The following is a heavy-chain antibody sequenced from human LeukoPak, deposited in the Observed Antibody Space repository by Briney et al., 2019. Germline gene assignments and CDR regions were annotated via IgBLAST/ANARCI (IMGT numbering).Heavy chain of an antibody. CDR1: GFTFSSYE. V-gene: IGHV3-48*03. CDR2: ISSSGSTI. Sequence: GGSLRLSCAASGFTFSSYEMNWVRQAPGKGLEWVSYISSSGSTIYYADSVKGRFTISRDNAKNSLYLQMNSLRAEDTAVFYCARAGYNYFVDYWGQGTLVTVSS. CDR3: ARAGYNYFVDY. J-gene: IGHJ4*02. D-gene: IGHD5-24*01.